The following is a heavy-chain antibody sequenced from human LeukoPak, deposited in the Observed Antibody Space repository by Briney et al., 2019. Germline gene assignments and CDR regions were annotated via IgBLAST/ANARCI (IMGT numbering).Heavy chain of an antibody. V-gene: IGHV4-59*01. Sequence: SETLSLTCTVSGGSISTYYWTWIRQPPGKGLEWIGYVYYSGTTNYNPSLESRVTISIDKSKNQFSLKLNSVTAADTAVYYCARDYDSSGYYWSWGQGTLVTVSS. CDR1: GGSISTYY. CDR2: VYYSGTT. CDR3: ARDYDSSGYYWS. D-gene: IGHD3-22*01. J-gene: IGHJ4*02.